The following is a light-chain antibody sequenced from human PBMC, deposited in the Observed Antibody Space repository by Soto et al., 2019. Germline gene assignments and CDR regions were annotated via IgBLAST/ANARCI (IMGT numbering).Light chain of an antibody. Sequence: EIVMTQSPATVSVSPGERATLSCRASQSVTSTLAWYPQKPGQTPRLLIYDASTRATGIPARFSGSGSGTEFTLTISSLQSEDFAVYYCQQYNNWPLTFGGGTKVDIK. CDR1: QSVTST. J-gene: IGKJ4*01. CDR3: QQYNNWPLT. V-gene: IGKV3-15*01. CDR2: DAS.